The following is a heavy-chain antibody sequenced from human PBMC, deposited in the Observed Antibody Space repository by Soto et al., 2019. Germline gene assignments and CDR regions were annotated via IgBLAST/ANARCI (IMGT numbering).Heavy chain of an antibody. CDR3: ARDGYGDYGY. D-gene: IGHD4-17*01. V-gene: IGHV1-18*01. CDR1: GYTFTSNG. Sequence: QVQLVXSXXXXXXXGTSVKVSCKASGYTFTSNGISWVRQAPGQGLEWMGWISTYNGNTNYAQKLQGRVTMTRDTSTSIAYMELRDLRSDDTAVYYCARDGYGDYGYGGQGSLVTVSS. J-gene: IGHJ4*02. CDR2: ISTYNGNT.